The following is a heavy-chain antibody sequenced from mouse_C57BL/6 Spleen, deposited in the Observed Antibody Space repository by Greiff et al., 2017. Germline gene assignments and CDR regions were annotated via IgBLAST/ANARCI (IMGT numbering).Heavy chain of an antibody. V-gene: IGHV5-4*01. Sequence: DVKLVESGGGLVKPGGSLKLSCAASGFTFSSYAMSWVRQTPEKRLEWVATISDGGSYTYYPDNVKGRFTISRDNAKNNLYLQMSHLKSEDTAMYYCARDYPDYWGQGTTLTVSS. CDR1: GFTFSSYA. J-gene: IGHJ2*01. CDR3: ARDYPDY. CDR2: ISDGGSYT.